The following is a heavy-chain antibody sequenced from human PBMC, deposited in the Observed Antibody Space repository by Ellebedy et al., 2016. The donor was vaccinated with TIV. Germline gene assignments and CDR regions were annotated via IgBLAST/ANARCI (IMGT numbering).Heavy chain of an antibody. CDR1: GGSISSDSYY. CDR3: ARQPTRWVWFDP. J-gene: IGHJ5*02. CDR2: IYNSGTT. V-gene: IGHV4-39*01. Sequence: SETLSLTCTVSGGSISSDSYYWGWIRQPPGTGLEWIGTIYNSGTTYYNPTLQSRVTISVDTSKNQFSLKLSSVSASDSAVYYCARQPTRWVWFDPWGLGTLVTFSS. D-gene: IGHD4-23*01.